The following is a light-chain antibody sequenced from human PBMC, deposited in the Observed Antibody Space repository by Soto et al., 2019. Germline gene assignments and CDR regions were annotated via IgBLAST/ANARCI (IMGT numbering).Light chain of an antibody. CDR2: TAS. Sequence: EIQMTQSPSYMAASVCGSVTITSRASQSISSYLNWYQQKPGKAPNLLMYTASNLQSGVPSRFSGSGSGTDFTLTISSLQPEEFATYYCKQSYSTPISFGQGTRLEIK. CDR3: KQSYSTPIS. J-gene: IGKJ5*01. CDR1: QSISSY. V-gene: IGKV1-39*01.